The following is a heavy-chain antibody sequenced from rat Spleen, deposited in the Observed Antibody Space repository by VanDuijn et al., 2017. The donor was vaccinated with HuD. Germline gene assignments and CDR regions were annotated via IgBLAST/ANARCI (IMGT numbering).Heavy chain of an antibody. Sequence: EVQLVESGGGLVQPGRSLKLSCKVSGFTFSHYYMAWARQAPTKGLEWVASISNGGGNTYYRDSVKGRFTGSRDNAKSTLYLQMDSLRSEDTATYYCARQETSGYSNWFTYWGQGTLVTVSS. J-gene: IGHJ3*01. CDR2: ISNGGGNT. CDR3: ARQETSGYSNWFTY. V-gene: IGHV5-25*01. D-gene: IGHD4-3*01. CDR1: GFTFSHYY.